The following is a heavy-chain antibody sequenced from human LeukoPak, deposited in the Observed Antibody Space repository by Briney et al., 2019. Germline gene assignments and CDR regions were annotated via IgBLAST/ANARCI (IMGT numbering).Heavy chain of an antibody. J-gene: IGHJ4*02. CDR3: ARDLGYCSSTSCYPPTD. V-gene: IGHV1-69*13. D-gene: IGHD2-2*01. CDR2: IIPIFGTA. CDR1: GGTFSSYA. Sequence: SVKVSCKASGGTFSSYAISWVRQAPGQGLEWMGGIIPIFGTANYAQKFQGRVTITADESTSTAYMELSSLRSEDTAVYYCARDLGYCSSTSCYPPTDWGQGTLVTVSS.